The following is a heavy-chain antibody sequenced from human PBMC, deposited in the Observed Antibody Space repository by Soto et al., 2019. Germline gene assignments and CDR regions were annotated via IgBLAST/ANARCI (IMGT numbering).Heavy chain of an antibody. D-gene: IGHD3-10*01. V-gene: IGHV3-33*01. Sequence: GGSLRLSCAASGFTFSSYGMHWVRQAPGKXLEWVAVIWYDGSNKYYADSVKGRFTISRDNSKNTLYLQMNSLRAEDTAVYYCARGGTMVRGAQFIYYGMDVWGQGTTVTVSS. J-gene: IGHJ6*02. CDR1: GFTFSSYG. CDR3: ARGGTMVRGAQFIYYGMDV. CDR2: IWYDGSNK.